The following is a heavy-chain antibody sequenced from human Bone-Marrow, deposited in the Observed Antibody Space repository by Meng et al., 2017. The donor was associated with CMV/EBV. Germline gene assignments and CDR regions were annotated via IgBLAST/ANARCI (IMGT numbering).Heavy chain of an antibody. J-gene: IGHJ6*02. Sequence: GESLKISCAASGFTFSSYAMSWVRQAPGKGLEWVSVIYSGGSSTYYADSVKGRLTISRDNSKNTLSLQMNSLRAEDTAVYYCAKVQLGATGAYGVWYYGLDVWGQGTTVTVSS. CDR1: GFTFSSYA. CDR3: AKVQLGATGAYGVWYYGLDV. V-gene: IGHV3-23*03. CDR2: IYSGGSST. D-gene: IGHD1-26*01.